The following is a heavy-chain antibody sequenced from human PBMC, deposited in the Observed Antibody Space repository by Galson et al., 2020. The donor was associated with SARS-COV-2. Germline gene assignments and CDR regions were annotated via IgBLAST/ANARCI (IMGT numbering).Heavy chain of an antibody. CDR3: ARFSYRSGYPSFDY. D-gene: IGHD3-22*01. J-gene: IGHJ4*02. CDR1: GYTFTSNG. Sequence: ASVKVSCKASGYTFTSNGISWMRQAPGQGLEWMGWNTNYAQKFQGRVTMTTDKSTTTAYMELRGLRSDDTAVYYCARFSYRSGYPSFDYWGQGTLITVSS. V-gene: IGHV1-18*01. CDR2: NT.